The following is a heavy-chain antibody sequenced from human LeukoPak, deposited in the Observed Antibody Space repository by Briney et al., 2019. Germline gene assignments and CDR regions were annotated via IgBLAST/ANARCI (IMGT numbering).Heavy chain of an antibody. V-gene: IGHV4-4*07. CDR1: GGSISSYY. D-gene: IGHD3-9*01. Sequence: SSATLSLTCTVSGGSISSYYWSWIRQPAGKGLEWIGRIYTSGSTNYNPSLKSRVTMSVDTSKNQFSLKLSSVTAADTAVYYCVTTIGDKVDYWGQGTLVTVSS. CDR3: VTTIGDKVDY. J-gene: IGHJ4*02. CDR2: IYTSGST.